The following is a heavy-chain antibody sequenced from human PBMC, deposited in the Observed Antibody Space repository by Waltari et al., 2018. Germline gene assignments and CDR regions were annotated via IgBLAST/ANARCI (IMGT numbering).Heavy chain of an antibody. CDR3: AREGSGWHNGHNWFDP. D-gene: IGHD6-19*01. CDR2: IIPILGTT. CDR1: GGTLNIDT. J-gene: IGHJ5*02. V-gene: IGHV1-69*11. Sequence: QGQLVQSGAEVNKPGSSVKGSCKASGGTLNIDTLVWVRQAPGQGLEWMGRIIPILGTTNYAQKFLDRVSISADEYTSTVYMEVNSLRFEDTAVYYCAREGSGWHNGHNWFDPWGQGTLVTVSS.